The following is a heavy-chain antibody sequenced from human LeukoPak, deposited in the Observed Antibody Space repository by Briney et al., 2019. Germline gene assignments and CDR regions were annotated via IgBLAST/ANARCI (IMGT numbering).Heavy chain of an antibody. D-gene: IGHD6-19*01. Sequence: PGGSLRLSCAASGFTFSSYAMSWVREAPGKGLEWVSAISGSGGSTYYADSVKGRFTISRDNSKNTLYLQMNSLRAEDTAVYYCAKAAGYSSIPTNFDYWGQGTLVTVSS. V-gene: IGHV3-23*01. J-gene: IGHJ4*02. CDR1: GFTFSSYA. CDR2: ISGSGGST. CDR3: AKAAGYSSIPTNFDY.